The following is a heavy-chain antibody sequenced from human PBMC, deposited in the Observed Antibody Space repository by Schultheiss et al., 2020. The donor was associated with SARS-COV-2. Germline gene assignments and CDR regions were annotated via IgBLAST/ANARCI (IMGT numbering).Heavy chain of an antibody. D-gene: IGHD3-9*01. CDR1: GITFSTYA. CDR2: ISDRGGST. J-gene: IGHJ5*02. Sequence: SCAASGITFSTYAMSWVRQAPGKGLQWVSGISDRGGSTNYADSVEGRFTISRDNSKNTLYLQMNSLRAEDTAVYYCARVLVRYFDWLPNWFDPWGQGTLVTVSS. CDR3: ARVLVRYFDWLPNWFDP. V-gene: IGHV3-23*01.